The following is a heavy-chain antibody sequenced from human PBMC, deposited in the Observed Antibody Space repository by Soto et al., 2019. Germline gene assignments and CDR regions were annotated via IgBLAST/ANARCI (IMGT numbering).Heavy chain of an antibody. D-gene: IGHD1-1*01. Sequence: ASVKVSCKASGYTFTGYYMHWVRQAPGQGLEWMGWINPNSGGTNYAQKFQGWVTMTRDTSISTAYMELSSLRSEDTAVYYCVRDLSMRDNDWNGHYYYYGMDVWGQGTTVTVSS. J-gene: IGHJ6*02. V-gene: IGHV1-2*04. CDR2: INPNSGGT. CDR3: VRDLSMRDNDWNGHYYYYGMDV. CDR1: GYTFTGYY.